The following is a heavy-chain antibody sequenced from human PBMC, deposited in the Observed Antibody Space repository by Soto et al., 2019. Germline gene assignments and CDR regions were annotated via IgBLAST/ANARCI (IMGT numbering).Heavy chain of an antibody. V-gene: IGHV3-30*18. CDR3: AKDRRYCSSTSCREYYYYYYMDV. Sequence: GGSLRLSCAASGFTFSSYGMHWVRQAPGKGLEGVAVISYDGSNKYYADSVKGRFTNSRDNSKNTLYLQMNSLRAEDTAVYYCAKDRRYCSSTSCREYYYYYYMDVWGKGTTVTVSS. CDR1: GFTFSSYG. CDR2: ISYDGSNK. D-gene: IGHD2-2*01. J-gene: IGHJ6*03.